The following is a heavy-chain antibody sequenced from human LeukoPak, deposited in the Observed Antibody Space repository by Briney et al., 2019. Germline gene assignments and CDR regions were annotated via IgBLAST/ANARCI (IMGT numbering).Heavy chain of an antibody. D-gene: IGHD4-17*01. Sequence: SETLSLTCTVSGGSISSGSYYWGWIRQPPGKGLEWIGSIYYSGSTYYNPSLKSRVTISVDTSKNQFSLKLSSVTAADTAVYYCARLAYGDKPHALGPNDYWGQGTLVTVSS. V-gene: IGHV4-39*01. CDR2: IYYSGST. CDR1: GGSISSGSYY. J-gene: IGHJ4*02. CDR3: ARLAYGDKPHALGPNDY.